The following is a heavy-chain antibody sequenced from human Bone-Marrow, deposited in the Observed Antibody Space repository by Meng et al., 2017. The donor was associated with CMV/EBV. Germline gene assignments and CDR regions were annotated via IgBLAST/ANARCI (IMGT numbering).Heavy chain of an antibody. J-gene: IGHJ5*02. Sequence: ASVKVSCKASGYTFTSYDINWVRQATGQGLEWMGWMNPNSGNTGYAQKFQGRVTITTDESTSTAYMELSSLRSEDTAVYYCARDASWERDFQNWFDPWGQGTLVTVSS. CDR1: GYTFTSYD. D-gene: IGHD1-26*01. V-gene: IGHV1-8*01. CDR3: ARDASWERDFQNWFDP. CDR2: MNPNSGNT.